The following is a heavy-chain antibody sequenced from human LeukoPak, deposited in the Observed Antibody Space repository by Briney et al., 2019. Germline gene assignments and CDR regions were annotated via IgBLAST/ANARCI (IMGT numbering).Heavy chain of an antibody. CDR1: GFTVSSNY. CDR2: VNNDGSAT. Sequence: GGSLRLSCAASGFTVSSNYMSWARQAPGKGLVWVSHVNNDGSATSYADSVKGRFTISRDSAKNTVYLHMNSLRVEDTAVYYCTSFFETNWGQGTLVTVSS. V-gene: IGHV3-74*01. J-gene: IGHJ4*02. D-gene: IGHD2/OR15-2a*01. CDR3: TSFFETN.